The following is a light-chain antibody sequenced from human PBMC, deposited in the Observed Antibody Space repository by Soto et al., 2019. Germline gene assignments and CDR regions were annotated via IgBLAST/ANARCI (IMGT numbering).Light chain of an antibody. CDR3: QHYGSSSWT. CDR2: GAS. CDR1: QSVSGSY. Sequence: EIVLTQSPGTLSMSPGERATLSCRASQSVSGSYLAWYQQKPGQAPRLLIYGASSRATGIPDRFSGSGSGTDFTLTISRLEPEDFAVYYCQHYGSSSWTFGQGTKVDIK. J-gene: IGKJ1*01. V-gene: IGKV3-20*01.